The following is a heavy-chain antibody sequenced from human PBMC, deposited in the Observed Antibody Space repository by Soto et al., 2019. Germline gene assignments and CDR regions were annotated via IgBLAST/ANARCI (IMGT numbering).Heavy chain of an antibody. J-gene: IGHJ3*02. CDR3: AREGVATTWRDAFDI. Sequence: PSQTLSLTCAISGDSFSSNSAAWNWIRQSPSRGLEWLGRTYYRSKWYNDYAVSVKSRITINPDTPKNQFSLQLNSVTPEDTAVYYCAREGVATTWRDAFDIWGPGTMVTVSS. CDR1: GDSFSSNSAA. V-gene: IGHV6-1*01. CDR2: TYYRSKWYN. D-gene: IGHD5-12*01.